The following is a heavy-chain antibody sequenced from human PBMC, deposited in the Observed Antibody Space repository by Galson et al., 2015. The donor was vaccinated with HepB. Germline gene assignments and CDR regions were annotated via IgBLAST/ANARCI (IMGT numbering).Heavy chain of an antibody. CDR3: AKGYGLFDP. CDR1: GFAFDTHA. D-gene: IGHD5-18*01. CDR2: ISGNGDST. Sequence: SLRLSCAASGFAFDTHAMSWVRQAPGKGLGWISGISGNGDSTFYADSVKGRFTVSRDNSNNMLYLQMNSLRAEDAGLYFCAKGYGLFDPWGQGILVTVSS. J-gene: IGHJ5*02. V-gene: IGHV3-23*01.